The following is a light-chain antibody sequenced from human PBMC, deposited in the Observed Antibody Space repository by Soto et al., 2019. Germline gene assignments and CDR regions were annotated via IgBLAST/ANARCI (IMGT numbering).Light chain of an antibody. Sequence: EIVLTQSPATLSLSPGERATLSCRASQSVSSYLAWYQQKPGQAPRLLIYDASNRATGIPARFSGSGSGTEFTLTISSLEPEDFAVYYCQQRSNWWTFGQGTKVDIK. CDR3: QQRSNWWT. CDR2: DAS. CDR1: QSVSSY. J-gene: IGKJ1*01. V-gene: IGKV3-11*01.